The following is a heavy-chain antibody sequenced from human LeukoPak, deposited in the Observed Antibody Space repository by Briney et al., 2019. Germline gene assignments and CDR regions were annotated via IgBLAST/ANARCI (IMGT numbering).Heavy chain of an antibody. Sequence: GGSLRLSCEASGFTFSSYAMTWVRQVPGKGLEWVSSMIISGGSTYYADSVKGRFTISRDNSKNTLYLQMNSLRAEDTAVYYCAKEGRTKEMGYCSGGSCYDLDYWGQGTLVTVSS. V-gene: IGHV3-23*01. CDR2: MIISGGST. J-gene: IGHJ4*02. CDR3: AKEGRTKEMGYCSGGSCYDLDY. D-gene: IGHD2-15*01. CDR1: GFTFSSYA.